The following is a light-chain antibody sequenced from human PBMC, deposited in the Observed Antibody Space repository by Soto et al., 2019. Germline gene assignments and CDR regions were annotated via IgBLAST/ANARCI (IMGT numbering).Light chain of an antibody. V-gene: IGKV3-20*01. CDR3: QQYGNSVYT. Sequence: EIVLTQSPGTLSLSPGERATLSCRASQSVSSSYLAWYQQKPGQTPRLLIYAASSRATGIPDRFSGSGSGTAFTLTISRLEPEDFAVYYCQQYGNSVYTFGQGTKLEIK. J-gene: IGKJ2*01. CDR1: QSVSSSY. CDR2: AAS.